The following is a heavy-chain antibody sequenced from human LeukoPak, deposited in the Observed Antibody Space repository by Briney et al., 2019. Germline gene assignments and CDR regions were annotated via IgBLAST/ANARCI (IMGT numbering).Heavy chain of an antibody. D-gene: IGHD4-17*01. J-gene: IGHJ5*02. CDR3: ARDLSTYGDNWFDP. CDR1: GGTFTSYA. Sequence: SVKVSCKASGGTFTSYAISWVRQAPGQGLEWMGGIIPIFGTANYAQKFQGRVTITADEPTSTAYMELSSLRSDDTAVYYCARDLSTYGDNWFDPWGQGTLVTVSS. V-gene: IGHV1-69*13. CDR2: IIPIFGTA.